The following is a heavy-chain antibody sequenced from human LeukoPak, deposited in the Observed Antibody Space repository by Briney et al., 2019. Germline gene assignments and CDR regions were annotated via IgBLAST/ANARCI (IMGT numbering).Heavy chain of an antibody. CDR2: ISGSGGST. V-gene: IGHV3-23*01. J-gene: IGHJ5*02. D-gene: IGHD3-9*01. Sequence: GGSLRLSCAASGFTFSDYYMSWIRQAPGKGLEWVSAISGSGGSTYYADSVKGRFTISRDNSKNTLYLQMNSLRAEDTAVYYCAREETGYPNWFDPWGQGTLVTVSS. CDR1: GFTFSDYY. CDR3: AREETGYPNWFDP.